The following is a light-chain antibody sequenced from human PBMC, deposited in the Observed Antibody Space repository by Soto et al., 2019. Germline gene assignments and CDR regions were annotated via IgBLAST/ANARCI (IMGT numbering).Light chain of an antibody. V-gene: IGKV3-20*01. J-gene: IGKJ1*01. Sequence: EIVLTQSPGTLSSSPGERATLSCRASQSVSSTYLAWYQQKPGQAPRLLIYGAPSRATGIPDRFSGSGSGTDFTLTISRLEPEDFAVYYCQQYVNSRWTFGQGTKVDIK. CDR3: QQYVNSRWT. CDR2: GAP. CDR1: QSVSSTY.